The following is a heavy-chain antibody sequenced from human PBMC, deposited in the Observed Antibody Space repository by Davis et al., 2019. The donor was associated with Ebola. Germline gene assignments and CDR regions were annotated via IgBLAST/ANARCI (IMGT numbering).Heavy chain of an antibody. Sequence: GESLKISCAASGFTFSSYSMNWVRQAPGKGLEWVSYISSSSSTIYYADSVKGRFTISRDNAKNSLYLQMNSLRDEDTAVYYCARESYYIAAPYYYYYGMDVWGQGTTVTVSS. J-gene: IGHJ6*02. CDR2: ISSSSSTI. CDR3: ARESYYIAAPYYYYYGMDV. V-gene: IGHV3-48*02. D-gene: IGHD3-10*01. CDR1: GFTFSSYS.